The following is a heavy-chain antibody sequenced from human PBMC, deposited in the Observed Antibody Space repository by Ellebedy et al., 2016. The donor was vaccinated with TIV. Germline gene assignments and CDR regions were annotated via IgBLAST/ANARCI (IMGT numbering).Heavy chain of an antibody. J-gene: IGHJ4*02. Sequence: GESLKISCAASGFTFSSYDMHWVRQATGKGLEWVSAIGTAGDTYYPGSVKGRFTISRENAKNSLYLQMNSLRAGDTAVYYCARGELELPRLDYWGQGTLVTVSS. CDR1: GFTFSSYD. V-gene: IGHV3-13*01. CDR2: IGTAGDT. CDR3: ARGELELPRLDY. D-gene: IGHD1-7*01.